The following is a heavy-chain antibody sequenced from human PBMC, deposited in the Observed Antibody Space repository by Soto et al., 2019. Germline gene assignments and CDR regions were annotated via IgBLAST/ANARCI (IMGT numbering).Heavy chain of an antibody. CDR3: AGGGGSLNPGFDL. V-gene: IGHV3-30*04. D-gene: IGHD3-16*01. J-gene: IGHJ4*02. CDR1: GFTFSSYS. Sequence: PGGSLRLSCAASGFTFSSYSLHWVRQAPGKGLEWVAVISSDGSTTYYADSVKGRFTVSRDNSRNTLYPQMNSLRTDDTAVYYGAGGGGSLNPGFDLWGQGTLVTVSS. CDR2: ISSDGSTT.